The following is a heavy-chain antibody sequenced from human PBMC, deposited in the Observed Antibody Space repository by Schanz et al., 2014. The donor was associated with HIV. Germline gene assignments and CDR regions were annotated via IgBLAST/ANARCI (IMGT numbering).Heavy chain of an antibody. CDR1: GGTFSSYA. Sequence: QVQLVQSGAEVKKPGSSVRVSCKASGGTFSSYAISWVRQAPGQGLEWMGGIIPIFGTPNYAQKFQGRVTITADESTSAAYLELSSLRSEDTAVYYCARGAAEMATMTPWRYWGQGTLVTVSS. CDR2: IIPIFGTP. J-gene: IGHJ4*02. D-gene: IGHD5-12*01. CDR3: ARGAAEMATMTPWRY. V-gene: IGHV1-69*01.